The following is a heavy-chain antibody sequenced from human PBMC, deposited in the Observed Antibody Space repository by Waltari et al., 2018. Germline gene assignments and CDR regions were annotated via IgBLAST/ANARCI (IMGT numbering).Heavy chain of an antibody. Sequence: QLQLQESGPGLVKPSETLSLTCTVSGGSISSSSYYWGWIRQPPGKGLEWIGSIYYSGSTYYNPSRKSRVTISVDTSKNQFSLKLSSVTAADTAVYDCARAVAGTLAYWGQGTLVTVSS. V-gene: IGHV4-39*01. CDR2: IYYSGST. CDR3: ARAVAGTLAY. J-gene: IGHJ4*02. D-gene: IGHD6-19*01. CDR1: GGSISSSSYY.